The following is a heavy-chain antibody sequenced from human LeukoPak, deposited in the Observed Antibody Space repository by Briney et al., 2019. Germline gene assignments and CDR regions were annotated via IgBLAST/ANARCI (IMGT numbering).Heavy chain of an antibody. CDR2: IYHSGNT. D-gene: IGHD2-2*01. Sequence: PSETLSLTCTVSGGSISSGGYYWNWVRQPPGKGLEWIGYIYHSGNTYYNPSLKSRVTVSVDRSKSQFSLKLSSVTAADTAVYYCARGSWDQLMYFGLWGRGTLVTVSS. CDR1: GGSISSGGYY. J-gene: IGHJ2*01. CDR3: ARGSWDQLMYFGL. V-gene: IGHV4-30-2*01.